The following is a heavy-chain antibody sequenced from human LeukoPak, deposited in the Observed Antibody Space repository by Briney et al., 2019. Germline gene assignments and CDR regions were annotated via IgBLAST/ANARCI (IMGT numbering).Heavy chain of an antibody. CDR2: IKSDGST. V-gene: IGHV3-74*01. CDR1: GFTFSTYW. D-gene: IGHD3-22*01. CDR3: ARAPSEIGGYYPEYFRH. Sequence: AGSLRLSCAASGFTFSTYWMHWVRQAPGKGLVWVSRIKSDGSTNYADSVKGRFTISRDNANNTLSLQLNSLRPEDTGVYYCARAPSEIGGYYPEYFRHWGQGTLVTLSS. J-gene: IGHJ1*01.